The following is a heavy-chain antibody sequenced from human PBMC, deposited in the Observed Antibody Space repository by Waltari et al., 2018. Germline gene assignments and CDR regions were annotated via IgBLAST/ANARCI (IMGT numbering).Heavy chain of an antibody. CDR2: IWLDGSHQ. J-gene: IGHJ4*02. D-gene: IGHD3-10*01. Sequence: QLQLVESGGGVGQHGRSMRLSCATSGFSFSSYDIQWVRQAPGKGLEWVALIWLDGSHQYYTDSVKGRFTVSRDTYKNPLLLQMDILRAEDTAVYYCGRVPPGKAHYYVYSWGQRTLVTVSS. CDR3: GRVPPGKAHYYVYS. V-gene: IGHV3-33*01. CDR1: GFSFSSYD.